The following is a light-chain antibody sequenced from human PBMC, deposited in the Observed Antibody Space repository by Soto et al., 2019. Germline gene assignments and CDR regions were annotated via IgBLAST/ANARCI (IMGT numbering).Light chain of an antibody. J-gene: IGLJ1*01. CDR3: NSYAGDIIRFV. CDR1: SSDFGGYKY. V-gene: IGLV2-14*01. Sequence: QSVLTQPASVSGSPGQSITISCTAISSDFGGYKYVSWYQQHPGKAPKLMIYEVSNRPSGVSNRFSGSKSGNTASLTISGLQADDEADYYCNSYAGDIIRFVFGTGTKVTVL. CDR2: EVS.